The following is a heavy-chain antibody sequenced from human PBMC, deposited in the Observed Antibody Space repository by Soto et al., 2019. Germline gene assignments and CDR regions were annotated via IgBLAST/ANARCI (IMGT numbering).Heavy chain of an antibody. Sequence: QLQLHESGPGLVKPSETLSLTCTVSDGSISGSTYYWGWIRQPPGKGLEWLGSIYHSGSTYYNPSLKSRVTISVDTSKNQFSLKVSSVTAADTAVYYCAKPAPYGDYAFDYWGQGTLVTVSS. CDR1: DGSISGSTYY. CDR2: IYHSGST. J-gene: IGHJ4*02. V-gene: IGHV4-39*01. D-gene: IGHD4-17*01. CDR3: AKPAPYGDYAFDY.